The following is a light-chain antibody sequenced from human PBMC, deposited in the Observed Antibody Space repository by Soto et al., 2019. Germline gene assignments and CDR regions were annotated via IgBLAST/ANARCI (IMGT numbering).Light chain of an antibody. CDR3: QQYNSYPT. V-gene: IGKV1-5*03. CDR2: KPS. J-gene: IGKJ4*01. CDR1: QSISSW. Sequence: DVQRTKYPSTLSATVGDRVTITCRASQSISSWLAWYQQKPGKAPKLLIYKPSSLESGVPSRFSGSGSGTEFTLTISSLQPDDFATYYCQQYNSYPTFGGGTKVEIK.